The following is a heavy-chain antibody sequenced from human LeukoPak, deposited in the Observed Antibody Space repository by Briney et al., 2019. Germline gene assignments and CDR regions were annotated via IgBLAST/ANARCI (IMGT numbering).Heavy chain of an antibody. D-gene: IGHD3-16*02. J-gene: IGHJ6*03. CDR1: GFTFSNYA. V-gene: IGHV3-23*01. CDR3: ARVYGGSYHYYYYMAV. Sequence: GGSLRLSCAASGFTFSNYAMSWVRQAPGKGLAWVSSINNGGENTYYEDSVKGRFTISRDNYKNTLYFQMNRLRAEDTAVYFCARVYGGSYHYYYYMAVWGKGITVTVSS. CDR2: INNGGENT.